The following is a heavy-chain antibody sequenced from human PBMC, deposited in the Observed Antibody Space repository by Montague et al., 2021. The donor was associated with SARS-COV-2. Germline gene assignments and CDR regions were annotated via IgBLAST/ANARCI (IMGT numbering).Heavy chain of an antibody. CDR1: GFTFSSYA. D-gene: IGHD3-22*01. J-gene: IGHJ4*02. CDR2: ISISDGNT. CDR3: AKGGERITMIVVVITLADFDY. Sequence: SLRLSCAASGFTFSSYAMSWVRQAPGKGLEWVSTISISDGNTYYADSVKGRFTISRDKSKNTLYLQMNSLRAEDTAVYYCAKGGERITMIVVVITLADFDYWGQGTLVTVPS. V-gene: IGHV3-23*01.